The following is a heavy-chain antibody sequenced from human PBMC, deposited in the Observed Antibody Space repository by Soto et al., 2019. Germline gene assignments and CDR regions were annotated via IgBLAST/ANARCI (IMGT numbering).Heavy chain of an antibody. CDR2: INPSGGST. J-gene: IGHJ4*02. Sequence: ASVKGSCKASGYTFTSYYMHWVRQAPGQGLEWMGIINPSGGSTSYAQKFQGRVTMTRDTSTSTVYMELSSLRSEDTAVYYCARAGTLMTTGTTGEFDYRGQGTLVTGSS. V-gene: IGHV1-46*03. D-gene: IGHD4-17*01. CDR3: ARAGTLMTTGTTGEFDY. CDR1: GYTFTSYY.